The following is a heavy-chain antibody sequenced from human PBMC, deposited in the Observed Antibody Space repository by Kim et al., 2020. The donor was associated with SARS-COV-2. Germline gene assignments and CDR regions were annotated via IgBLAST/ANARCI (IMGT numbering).Heavy chain of an antibody. D-gene: IGHD2-21*01. Sequence: SETLSLTCNVSGVSIDRGGYFWTWVRQPPGQALEWHGYIFFTGSTSYNPSLKSRVAMSEDPSKSQFSLKLTPVTAADTAPYFCTGSSDCANNRFGHWVQG. V-gene: IGHV4-31*03. CDR1: GVSIDRGGYF. CDR2: IFFTGST. J-gene: IGHJ1*01. CDR3: TGSSDCANNRFGH.